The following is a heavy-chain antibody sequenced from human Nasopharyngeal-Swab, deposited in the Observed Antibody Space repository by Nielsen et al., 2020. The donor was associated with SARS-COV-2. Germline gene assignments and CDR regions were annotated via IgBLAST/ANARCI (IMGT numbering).Heavy chain of an antibody. J-gene: IGHJ4*02. Sequence: GGSLRLSCAASGFTFSSYGMHWVRQAPGKGLEWVAVISYDGSNKYYADSVEGRFTISRDNSKNTLYLQMNSLRAEDTAVYYCAREGIVGATDLSFDYWGQGTLVTVSS. CDR3: AREGIVGATDLSFDY. CDR1: GFTFSSYG. CDR2: ISYDGSNK. V-gene: IGHV3-30*03. D-gene: IGHD1-26*01.